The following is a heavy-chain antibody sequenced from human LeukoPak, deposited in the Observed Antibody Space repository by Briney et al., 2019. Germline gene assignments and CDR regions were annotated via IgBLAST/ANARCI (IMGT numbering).Heavy chain of an antibody. Sequence: GRSLRLSCAASGFTFSSYGISWVRQAPGQGLEWMGWISAYNGNTDYAQKLQGRVTMTTDTSTSTAYMELRSLRSDDTAVYYCARGSAADYWGQGTLVTVSS. J-gene: IGHJ4*02. V-gene: IGHV1-18*01. D-gene: IGHD6-13*01. CDR1: GFTFSSYG. CDR3: ARGSAADY. CDR2: ISAYNGNT.